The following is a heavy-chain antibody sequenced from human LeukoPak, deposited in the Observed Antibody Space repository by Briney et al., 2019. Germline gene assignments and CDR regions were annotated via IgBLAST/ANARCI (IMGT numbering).Heavy chain of an antibody. V-gene: IGHV3-11*01. CDR3: AKGNYYDSFSYLYYFDY. J-gene: IGHJ4*02. D-gene: IGHD3-22*01. Sequence: GGSLRLSCAASGFTFSDYYMSWIRQAPGKGLEWVSYISSSGNNIYYADSVKGRFTVSRDNSKNTLYLQMSSLRVEDTAIYYCAKGNYYDSFSYLYYFDYWGQGTLVTVSS. CDR2: ISSSGNNI. CDR1: GFTFSDYY.